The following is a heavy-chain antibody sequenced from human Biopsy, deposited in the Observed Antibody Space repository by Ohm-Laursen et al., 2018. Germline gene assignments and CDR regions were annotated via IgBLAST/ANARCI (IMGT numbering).Heavy chain of an antibody. V-gene: IGHV4-39*01. CDR3: ARHPTGFWFDP. CDR1: GGSISSSTTYY. CDR2: IYNTETT. J-gene: IGHJ5*02. Sequence: SDTLSLTCTVSGGSISSSTTYYWAWLRQPPGKGLEWIGSIYNTETTFYNPSPKIRVTISVDTSTNHFSLKVSSVTAADTALYFCARHPTGFWFDPWGHGTLVTVSS.